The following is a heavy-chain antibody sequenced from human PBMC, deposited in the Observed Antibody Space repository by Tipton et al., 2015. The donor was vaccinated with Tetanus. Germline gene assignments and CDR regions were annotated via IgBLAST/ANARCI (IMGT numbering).Heavy chain of an antibody. D-gene: IGHD6-25*01. Sequence: VQLVQSGAEVKEPGASVKVSCKASGYNFVNFGITWVRQAPGQGLEWVGWISAYNGKTKYAQKLQGRVTMTTDRSASTAYMDLRRLRPDDTAVYYCARVQEQRIYFYGMDVWGQGTTVTVSS. CDR1: GYNFVNFG. CDR3: ARVQEQRIYFYGMDV. J-gene: IGHJ6*02. V-gene: IGHV1-18*01. CDR2: ISAYNGKT.